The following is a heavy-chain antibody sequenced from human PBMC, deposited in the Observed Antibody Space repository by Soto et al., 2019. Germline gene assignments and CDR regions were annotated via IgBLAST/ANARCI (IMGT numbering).Heavy chain of an antibody. CDR1: GYDFANYW. J-gene: IGHJ4*02. CDR2: IFPDDSDT. D-gene: IGHD1-26*01. CDR3: GRLDDSGTVIDS. Sequence: GESLKISCEGSGYDFANYWIAWVRQMPGKGLEWMGIIFPDDSDTKYSPSFQGQVTISADRSISTAYLQWSSLKASDSAMYYCGRLDDSGTVIDSWGQGTRVTVSS. V-gene: IGHV5-51*01.